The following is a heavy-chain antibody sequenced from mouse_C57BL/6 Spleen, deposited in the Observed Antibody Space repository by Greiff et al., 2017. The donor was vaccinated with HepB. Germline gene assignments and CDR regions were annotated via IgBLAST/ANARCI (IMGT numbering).Heavy chain of an antibody. Sequence: EVHLVESGGGLVKPGGSLKLSCAASGFTFSSYAMSWVRQTPEKRLEWVATISDGGSYTYYPDNVKGRFTISRDNAKNNLYLQMSHLKSEDTAMYYCASDDYDGGFLSWFAYWGQGTLVTVSA. CDR1: GFTFSSYA. D-gene: IGHD2-4*01. J-gene: IGHJ3*01. V-gene: IGHV5-4*01. CDR3: ASDDYDGGFLSWFAY. CDR2: ISDGGSYT.